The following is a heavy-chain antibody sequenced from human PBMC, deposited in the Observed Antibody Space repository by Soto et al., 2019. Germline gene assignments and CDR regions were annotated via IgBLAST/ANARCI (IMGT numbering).Heavy chain of an antibody. J-gene: IGHJ4*02. CDR2: ISGSGGST. Sequence: VQLVESGGGVVQPGRSLRLSCAASGFTFSSYGMHWVRQAPGKGLEWVSAISGSGGSTYYADSVKGRFTISRDNSKNTLYLQMNSLRAEDTAVYYCAKVKKQLAKGGFDYWGQGTLVTVSS. V-gene: IGHV3-23*04. D-gene: IGHD6-13*01. CDR1: GFTFSSYG. CDR3: AKVKKQLAKGGFDY.